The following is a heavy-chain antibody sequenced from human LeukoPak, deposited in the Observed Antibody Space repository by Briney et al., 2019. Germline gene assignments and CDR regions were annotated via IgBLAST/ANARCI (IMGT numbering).Heavy chain of an antibody. CDR1: GYSLSELS. D-gene: IGHD1-1*01. CDR2: FDPEDDEA. J-gene: IGHJ4*02. CDR3: ATDVTGTAPYDF. V-gene: IGHV1-24*01. Sequence: ASVKVSCKVSGYSLSELSIHWVRQAPGKELGWMGGFDPEDDEAIYAQSLQGRVTMPEDTSTDTAYMELSGLTSDDAAVYYCATDVTGTAPYDFWGQGTLVTVS.